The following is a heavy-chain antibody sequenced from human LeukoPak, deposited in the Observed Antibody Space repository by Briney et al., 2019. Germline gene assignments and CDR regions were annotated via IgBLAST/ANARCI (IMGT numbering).Heavy chain of an antibody. V-gene: IGHV3-11*01. CDR2: ISGSGSDL. J-gene: IGHJ6*02. CDR1: GFTFSDYY. D-gene: IGHD3-22*01. CDR3: ARSIGSYYTMDV. Sequence: PGGSLRLSCVACGFTFSDYYMNWIRQAPGRGLEWVSYISGSGSDLYYADSVKGRFTVSRDNAKNSLYLQMSSLRAEDTAVYYCARSIGSYYTMDVWGQGTTVTVSS.